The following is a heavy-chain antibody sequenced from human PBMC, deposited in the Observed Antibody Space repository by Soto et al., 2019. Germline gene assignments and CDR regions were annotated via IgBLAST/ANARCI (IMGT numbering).Heavy chain of an antibody. J-gene: IGHJ6*02. CDR3: ARDGQVGATKYYYGMDV. V-gene: IGHV3-21*01. D-gene: IGHD1-26*01. Sequence: AASGFTFSSYSMNWVRQAPGKGLEWVSSISSSSSYIYYADSVKGRFTISRDNAKNSLYLQMNSLRAEDTAVYYCARDGQVGATKYYYGMDVWGQGTTVTVSS. CDR1: GFTFSSYS. CDR2: ISSSSSYI.